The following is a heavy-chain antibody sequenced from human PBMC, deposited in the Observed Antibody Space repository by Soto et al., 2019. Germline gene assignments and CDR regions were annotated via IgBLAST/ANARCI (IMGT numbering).Heavy chain of an antibody. V-gene: IGHV1-18*01. CDR3: ARLQLGGDRMLNWFDP. CDR1: GYIFTKYG. J-gene: IGHJ5*02. CDR2: INVYNGDR. Sequence: QVQVVQSGPELKKPGASVKVSCKAQGYIFTKYGIGWVRQAPGHGLEWMGLINVYNGDRKVAQKFQDRDSMTTDTATDTAYMELKSLRSGYTAVYYCARLQLGGDRMLNWFDPWGQGPLVTVSS. D-gene: IGHD2-21*02.